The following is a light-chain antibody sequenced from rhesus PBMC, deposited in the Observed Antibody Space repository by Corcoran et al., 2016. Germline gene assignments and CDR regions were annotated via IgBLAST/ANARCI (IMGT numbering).Light chain of an antibody. CDR2: KTS. V-gene: IGKV1-25*01. Sequence: DIQMTQSPSSLSASVGDRVTITCRASQVISNSLAWYQQKPGKVPKLLIYKTSSLQSGIPSRFSGSGSGTDLTLTISSLQPEDFATYYCQHGYCLLYSFGQGTKVEIK. J-gene: IGKJ2*01. CDR3: QHGYCLLYS. CDR1: QVISNS.